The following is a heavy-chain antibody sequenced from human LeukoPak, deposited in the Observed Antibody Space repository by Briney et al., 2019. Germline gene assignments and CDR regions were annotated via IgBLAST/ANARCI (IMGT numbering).Heavy chain of an antibody. D-gene: IGHD3-3*01. CDR2: IIPIFGTA. Sequence: ASVKVSCKASGGTSSSYSISWVRQAPGQGLEWMGGIIPIFGTANYAQKFQGRVTITTDESTSTAYMELSSLRSEDTAVYYCAYEGDFWSGQFDYWGQGTLVTVSS. CDR1: GGTSSSYS. CDR3: AYEGDFWSGQFDY. J-gene: IGHJ4*02. V-gene: IGHV1-69*05.